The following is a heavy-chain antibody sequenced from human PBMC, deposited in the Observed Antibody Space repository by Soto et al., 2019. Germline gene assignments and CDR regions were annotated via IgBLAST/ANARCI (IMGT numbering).Heavy chain of an antibody. D-gene: IGHD6-13*01. Sequence: EVQLVESWGGLVKPGGSLRLSCTASGLTFSTYAMNWVRQAPGKGLEWVSSISSSGTYKYYADSLKGRFTISRDNANNSLYLQMNSLRVEDTAVYYCARVRAAGARYCGQGTLVTVSS. CDR2: ISSSGTYK. V-gene: IGHV3-21*06. J-gene: IGHJ4*02. CDR1: GLTFSTYA. CDR3: ARVRAAGARY.